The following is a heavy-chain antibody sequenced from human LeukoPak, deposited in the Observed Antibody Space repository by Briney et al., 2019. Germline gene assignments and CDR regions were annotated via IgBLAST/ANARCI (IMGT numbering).Heavy chain of an antibody. CDR2: IYYSGST. Sequence: SETLSLTCTVSGGSISSGSYYWGRIRQPPGKGLEWIGSIYYSGSTYYNPSLKSRLTIFVDTSKNQFSLKLSSVTAADTAVYYCARCYGYSYASGSYYVDYWGQGTLVTVSS. CDR1: GGSISSGSYY. CDR3: ARCYGYSYASGSYYVDY. V-gene: IGHV4-39*01. D-gene: IGHD3-10*01. J-gene: IGHJ4*02.